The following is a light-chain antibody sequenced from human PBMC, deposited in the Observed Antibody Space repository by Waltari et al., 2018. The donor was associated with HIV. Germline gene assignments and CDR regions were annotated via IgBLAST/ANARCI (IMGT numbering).Light chain of an antibody. CDR1: SSNIGSNY. CDR3: AAWGDSLTSFV. J-gene: IGLJ1*01. CDR2: RNN. Sequence: QSVLTQPPSASETPGQRVPLSCSGSSSNIGSNYVYWYQHHPGTAPKLLIYRNNQRPSGVPDRFSGSKSGTSASLAISGLRSEDEADYYCAAWGDSLTSFVFGTGTKVTVL. V-gene: IGLV1-47*01.